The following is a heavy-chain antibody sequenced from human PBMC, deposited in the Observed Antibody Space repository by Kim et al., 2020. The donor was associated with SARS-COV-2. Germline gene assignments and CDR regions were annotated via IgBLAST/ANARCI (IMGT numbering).Heavy chain of an antibody. D-gene: IGHD3-10*01. CDR2: IKEDGTEQ. CDR3: VREHGSGSWGMDV. J-gene: IGHJ6*02. CDR1: GFTFSTHW. V-gene: IGHV3-7*03. Sequence: GGSLRLSCAASGFTFSTHWMAWVRQLPGKGLEWVANIKEDGTEQYYADSLMGRFMISRDNSKNSLYLQMNSLRAEDTAVYYCVREHGSGSWGMDVWGQGTTVTVSS.